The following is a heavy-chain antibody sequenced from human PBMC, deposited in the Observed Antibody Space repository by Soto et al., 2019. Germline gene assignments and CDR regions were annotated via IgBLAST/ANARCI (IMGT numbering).Heavy chain of an antibody. Sequence: SETLSLTCAVYGGSFSGYYWSWIRQPPGKGLEWIGEINHSGSTNYNPSLKSRVTISVDTSKNQFSLKLSSVTAADTAVYYCARHSGYNIRGPYYYYYYGMDVWGQGTTVTVSS. CDR2: INHSGST. CDR1: GGSFSGYY. D-gene: IGHD5-12*01. J-gene: IGHJ6*02. V-gene: IGHV4-34*01. CDR3: ARHSGYNIRGPYYYYYYGMDV.